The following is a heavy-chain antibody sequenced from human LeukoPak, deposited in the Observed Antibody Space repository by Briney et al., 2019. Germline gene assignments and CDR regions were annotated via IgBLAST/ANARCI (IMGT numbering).Heavy chain of an antibody. V-gene: IGHV4-59*08. Sequence: SETLSLTCTVSGGSFSTYYWSWIRQPPGKGLEWIGYTYYSGSTNYNPSLKSRVTISVDTSKNQFSLKLSSVTAADTAVYYCARVSGVKVFRITMVRGVPRPLPPPATFDYWGQGTLVTVSS. CDR1: GGSFSTYY. J-gene: IGHJ4*02. CDR3: ARVSGVKVFRITMVRGVPRPLPPPATFDY. D-gene: IGHD3-10*01. CDR2: TYYSGST.